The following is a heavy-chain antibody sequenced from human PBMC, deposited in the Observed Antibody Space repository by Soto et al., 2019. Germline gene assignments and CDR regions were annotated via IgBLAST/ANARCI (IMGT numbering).Heavy chain of an antibody. J-gene: IGHJ4*02. CDR2: INSDGSSI. CDR3: AKDWYHTIDS. CDR1: GFDFSNTW. Sequence: GGSLKLSCATSGFDFSNTWIHWVRQVPGQGLVLVSRINSDGSSIIYADSVKGRFTLSRDNAKNTVHLEMSSLRVEDTAVYYCAKDWYHTIDSWVQGIPVTVSS. D-gene: IGHD1-20*01. V-gene: IGHV3-74*01.